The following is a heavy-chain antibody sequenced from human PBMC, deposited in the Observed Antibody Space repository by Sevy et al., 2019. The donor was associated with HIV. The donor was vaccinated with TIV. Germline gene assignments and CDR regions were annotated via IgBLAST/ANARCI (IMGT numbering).Heavy chain of an antibody. CDR3: AKDAYSFNNIYDSFDI. Sequence: GGSLRLSCVASGFMFNNYAMNWVRQAPGKGLEWVSVVGGGGYDTQYAHSVKGRFTVSRDDSKSTLHLQMNSLRVEDTAVYYCAKDAYSFNNIYDSFDIWGQGTMVTVSS. CDR1: GFMFNNYA. J-gene: IGHJ3*02. D-gene: IGHD4-4*01. CDR2: VGGGGYDT. V-gene: IGHV3-23*01.